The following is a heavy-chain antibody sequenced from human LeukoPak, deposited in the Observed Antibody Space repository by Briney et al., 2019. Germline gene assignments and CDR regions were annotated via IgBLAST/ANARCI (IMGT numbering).Heavy chain of an antibody. CDR3: ARGLGGSYYGYYYGMDV. J-gene: IGHJ6*02. CDR1: GGSSSGYY. CDR2: INHSGST. V-gene: IGHV4-34*01. Sequence: SETLSLTCAVYGGSSSGYYWSWIRQPPGKGLEWIGEINHSGSTNYNPSLKSRVTISVDTSKNQFSLKLSSVTAADTAVYYCARGLGGSYYGYYYGMDVWGQGTTVTVSS. D-gene: IGHD1-26*01.